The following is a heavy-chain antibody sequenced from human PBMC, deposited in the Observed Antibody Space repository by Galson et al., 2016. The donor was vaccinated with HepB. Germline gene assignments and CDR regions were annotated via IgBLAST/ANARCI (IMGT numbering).Heavy chain of an antibody. CDR2: IYPDDSDT. V-gene: IGHV5-51*03. J-gene: IGHJ2*01. CDR3: ARLPEDWYFDL. Sequence: QSGAEVKKPGESLKISCKGSGYSFTNYWIGWERQMPGKGLEWMGIIYPDDSDTRYSPAFQGQVTISADKSITTAYLQWRSLKASDTAIYYCARLPEDWYFDLWGRGTLVTVSS. CDR1: GYSFTNYW. D-gene: IGHD1-14*01.